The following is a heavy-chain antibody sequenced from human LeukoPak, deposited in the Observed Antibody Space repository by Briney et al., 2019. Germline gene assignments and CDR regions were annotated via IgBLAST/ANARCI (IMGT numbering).Heavy chain of an antibody. Sequence: ASVKVSCKASGYTLASFDINWVRQTPGQGPEWMGWMNPNNGNTGYAQIFQGRVTMTRNASISTAYMELSRLRSDDTAVYYCARSGVDTYGLQASGDFDYWGQGILVTVSS. D-gene: IGHD5-18*01. CDR3: ARSGVDTYGLQASGDFDY. CDR2: MNPNNGNT. J-gene: IGHJ4*02. V-gene: IGHV1-8*01. CDR1: GYTLASFD.